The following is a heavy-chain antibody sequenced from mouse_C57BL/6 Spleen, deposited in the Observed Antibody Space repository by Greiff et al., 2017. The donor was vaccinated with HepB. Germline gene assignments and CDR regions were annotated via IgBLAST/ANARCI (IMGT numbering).Heavy chain of an antibody. Sequence: QVQLKQPGAELVRPGSSVKLSCKASGYTFTSYWMHWVKQRPIQGLEWIGNIDPSDSETHYNQKFKDKATLTVDKSSSTAYMQLSSLTSEDSAVYYCARTYYSNYLDYWGQGTTLTVSS. D-gene: IGHD2-5*01. CDR2: IDPSDSET. J-gene: IGHJ2*01. CDR3: ARTYYSNYLDY. V-gene: IGHV1-52*01. CDR1: GYTFTSYW.